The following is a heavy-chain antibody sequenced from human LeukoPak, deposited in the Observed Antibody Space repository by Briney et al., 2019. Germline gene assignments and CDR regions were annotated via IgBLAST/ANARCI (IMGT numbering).Heavy chain of an antibody. V-gene: IGHV4-61*09. Sequence: SQTLSLTCTVSGGSIISNRHYWSWIRQPAGKGLEWIGHIYSSGNTKYNPSLKSRLTMSIDSSKNQFSLILTSVTAADTAVYYCARELRYDNSDSGAFWGQGTVVTVSS. CDR3: ARELRYDNSDSGAF. J-gene: IGHJ3*01. CDR1: GGSIISNRHY. D-gene: IGHD3-22*01. CDR2: IYSSGNT.